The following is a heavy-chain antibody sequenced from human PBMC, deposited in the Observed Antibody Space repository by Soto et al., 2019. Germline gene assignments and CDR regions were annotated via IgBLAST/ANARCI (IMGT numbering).Heavy chain of an antibody. V-gene: IGHV4-59*08. CDR2: IYYSGST. Sequence: SETLSLTCTVSGGSISSYYWSWIRQPPGKGPEWIGYIYYSGSTNYNPSLKSRVTISVDTSKNQFSLKLSSVTAADTAVYYCARHYYYGSGSYYNGIDYWGQGTLVTVSS. D-gene: IGHD3-10*01. CDR3: ARHYYYGSGSYYNGIDY. J-gene: IGHJ4*02. CDR1: GGSISSYY.